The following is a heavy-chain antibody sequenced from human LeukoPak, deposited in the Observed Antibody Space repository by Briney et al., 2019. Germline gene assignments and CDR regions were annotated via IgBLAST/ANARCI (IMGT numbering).Heavy chain of an antibody. J-gene: IGHJ6*03. V-gene: IGHV3-66*02. Sequence: PGGSLRLSCAASGFTVSSSYMSWVRQAPGKGLEWVSVIYSGGSTYYADSVKGRFTISRDNSKNTLYLQMNSLRAEDTAVYYCARDVKCCRPAYYYYYMDVWGKGTTVTVSS. CDR2: IYSGGST. CDR3: ARDVKCCRPAYYYYYMDV. CDR1: GFTVSSSY. D-gene: IGHD2/OR15-2a*01.